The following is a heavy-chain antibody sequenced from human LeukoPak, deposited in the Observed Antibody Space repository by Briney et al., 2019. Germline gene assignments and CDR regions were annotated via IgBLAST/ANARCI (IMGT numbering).Heavy chain of an antibody. V-gene: IGHV3-73*01. Sequence: PGGSLRLSCAASGFTFSGSSMHWVRQASGKGLEWVGRIRSKANSYATAYAASVKGRFTISRDDSKNTVYLQMNSLRAEDTAVYYCAKDPAAMPRQDDYWGQGTLVTVSS. CDR2: IRSKANSYAT. CDR3: AKDPAAMPRQDDY. J-gene: IGHJ4*02. CDR1: GFTFSGSS. D-gene: IGHD2-2*01.